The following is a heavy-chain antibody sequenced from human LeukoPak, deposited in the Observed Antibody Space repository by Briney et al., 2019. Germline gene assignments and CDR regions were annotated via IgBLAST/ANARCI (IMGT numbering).Heavy chain of an antibody. V-gene: IGHV4-61*09. CDR3: ARGAYFYGSGINWFDP. D-gene: IGHD3-10*01. J-gene: IGHJ5*02. CDR2: IYTTGST. CDR1: GGSISSTSYY. Sequence: PSETLSLTCTVSGGSISSTSYYWSWIRQPAGKGLEWIGHIYTTGSTNYNPSLKSRVTISLDTSKNQFSLKLSSVTAADTAVYYCARGAYFYGSGINWFDPWGQGTPITVSS.